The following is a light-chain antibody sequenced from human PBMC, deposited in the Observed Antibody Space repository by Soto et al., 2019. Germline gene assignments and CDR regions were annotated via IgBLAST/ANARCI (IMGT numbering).Light chain of an antibody. CDR3: QQYGDSPQT. V-gene: IGKV3-20*01. J-gene: IGKJ5*01. CDR1: QSVTSSY. Sequence: EIVLTQSPGTLSLSPGERATLSCRASQSVTSSYVAWYQQNPGQAPRLLISGASSRATGIPDRFSGSGSGTDFTLTISRLEPEDFAVYYCQQYGDSPQTFGQGTRLEIK. CDR2: GAS.